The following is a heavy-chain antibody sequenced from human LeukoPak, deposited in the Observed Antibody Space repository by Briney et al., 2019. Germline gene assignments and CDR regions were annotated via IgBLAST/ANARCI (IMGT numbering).Heavy chain of an antibody. CDR2: ISSSSSTI. Sequence: PGGSLRLSCAASGFTFSSYSMNWVRQAPGKGLEWVSYISSSSSTIYYADSVKGRFTISRDNAKNSLYLQMNSLRAEDTAVYYCARLVFGVAHWGQGTLVTVSS. CDR3: ARLVFGVAH. D-gene: IGHD3-3*01. V-gene: IGHV3-48*01. CDR1: GFTFSSYS. J-gene: IGHJ4*02.